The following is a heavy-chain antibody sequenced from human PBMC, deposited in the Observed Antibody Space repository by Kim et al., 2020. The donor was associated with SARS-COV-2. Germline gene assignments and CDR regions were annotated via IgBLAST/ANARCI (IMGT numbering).Heavy chain of an antibody. Sequence: SETLSLTCAVYGGSFSGYYWSWIRQPPGKGLEWIGEINHSGSTNYNPSLKSRVTISVDTSKNQFSLKLSSVTAADTAVYYCARAGYCSSTSCSRWDYYYYMDVWGKGTTVTVSS. V-gene: IGHV4-34*01. CDR2: INHSGST. CDR3: ARAGYCSSTSCSRWDYYYYMDV. CDR1: GGSFSGYY. J-gene: IGHJ6*03. D-gene: IGHD2-2*01.